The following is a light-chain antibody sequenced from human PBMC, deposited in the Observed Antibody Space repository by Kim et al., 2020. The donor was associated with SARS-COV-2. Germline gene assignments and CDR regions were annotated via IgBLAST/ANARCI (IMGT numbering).Light chain of an antibody. CDR1: QSVLSSSNDKNY. J-gene: IGKJ3*01. CDR3: QQYYSTPFT. V-gene: IGKV4-1*01. CDR2: WAS. Sequence: DIVMTQSPDSLAVSLGERATINCKSSQSVLSSSNDKNYLAWYQQKPGQPPKLLISWASTRESGVPDRFSGSGSGTDFTLTISSLQAEDVAVYYCQQYYSTPFTFGPGTKVDIK.